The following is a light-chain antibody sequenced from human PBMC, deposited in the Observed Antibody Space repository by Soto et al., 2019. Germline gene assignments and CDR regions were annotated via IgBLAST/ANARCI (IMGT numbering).Light chain of an antibody. CDR3: QSNDSTLSGVV. J-gene: IGLJ2*01. V-gene: IGLV1-40*01. Sequence: QSVLTQPPSVSGAPGQRVTISCTGSSSNIGAGYDVHWYQQLPGTAPKLLIYGNSNRPSGVPDRFSGSKSGTSASLAITGLQAEDEADYYCQSNDSTLSGVVFGGGIKLTVL. CDR2: GNS. CDR1: SSNIGAGYD.